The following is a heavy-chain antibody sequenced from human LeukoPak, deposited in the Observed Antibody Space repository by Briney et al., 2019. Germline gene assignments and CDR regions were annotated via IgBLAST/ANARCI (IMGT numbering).Heavy chain of an antibody. CDR1: GYTFTTYD. J-gene: IGHJ4*02. Sequence: ASVKVSCKASGYTFTTYDINWVRQATGQGLEWMGWMNPNSGNTGYAQKFQGRVTMTRNTSISTAYMELSSLRSEDTAVYYCARSLTMVRGVGLSSGSPLGYWGQGTLVTVSS. D-gene: IGHD3-10*01. CDR3: ARSLTMVRGVGLSSGSPLGY. V-gene: IGHV1-8*01. CDR2: MNPNSGNT.